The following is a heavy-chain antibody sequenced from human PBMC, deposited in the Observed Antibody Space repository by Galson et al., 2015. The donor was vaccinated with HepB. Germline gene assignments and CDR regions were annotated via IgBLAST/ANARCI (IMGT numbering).Heavy chain of an antibody. CDR1: GGTFSSYA. Sequence: SVKVSCKASGGTFSSYAISWVRQAPGQGLEWMGWISAYNGNTNYAQKLQGRVTMTTDTSTSTAYMELRSLRADDMAVYYCARGAVAGGMDVWGQGTTVTVSS. CDR2: ISAYNGNT. J-gene: IGHJ6*02. CDR3: ARGAVAGGMDV. V-gene: IGHV1-18*03. D-gene: IGHD6-19*01.